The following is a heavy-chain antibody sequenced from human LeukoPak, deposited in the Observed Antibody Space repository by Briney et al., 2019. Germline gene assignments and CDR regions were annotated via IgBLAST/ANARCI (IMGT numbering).Heavy chain of an antibody. CDR1: GYTFTSYY. CDR3: VSTRGGSRPFDY. J-gene: IGHJ4*02. V-gene: IGHV1-46*01. Sequence: ASVKVSCKASGYTFTSYYMHWVRQAPGQGLEWMGIINPSGGSTSYAQKFQGRVTMTRDMSTSTVYMELSSLRSEDTAVYYCVSTRGGSRPFDYWGQGTLVTVSS. D-gene: IGHD1-26*01. CDR2: INPSGGST.